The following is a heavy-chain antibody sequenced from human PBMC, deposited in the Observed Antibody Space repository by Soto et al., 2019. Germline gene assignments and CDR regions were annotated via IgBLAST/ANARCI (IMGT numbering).Heavy chain of an antibody. D-gene: IGHD6-13*01. CDR1: GLSVSTTGVG. Sequence: QITLKESGPTLVKPTQTLTQTCIFSGLSVSTTGVGVGWIRQPPGKALECLALIYWDDDKRYSPSLKSRLTITKDTSKNQVVHTMTHMDPVDTATYYWEHILASSSWSSWIFDYWGQGTLVTVSS. V-gene: IGHV2-5*02. J-gene: IGHJ4*02. CDR3: EHILASSSWSSWIFDY. CDR2: IYWDDDK.